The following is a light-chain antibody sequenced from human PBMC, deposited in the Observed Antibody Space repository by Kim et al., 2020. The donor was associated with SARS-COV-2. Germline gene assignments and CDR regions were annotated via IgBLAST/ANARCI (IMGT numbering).Light chain of an antibody. Sequence: EIVMTQSPATLSVSPGERVTLSCRASQSVSNNLAWYQQKPGQPPRLLMYGASTRATGIPARFRGSGSGTEFTVIISSLQSEDFAVYYCQQYNTWPRTFGQGTKVDIK. J-gene: IGKJ1*01. V-gene: IGKV3-15*01. CDR1: QSVSNN. CDR2: GAS. CDR3: QQYNTWPRT.